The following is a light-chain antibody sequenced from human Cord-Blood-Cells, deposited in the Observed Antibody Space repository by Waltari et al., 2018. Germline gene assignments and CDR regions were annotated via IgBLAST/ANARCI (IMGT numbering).Light chain of an antibody. V-gene: IGLV2-11*01. Sequence: QSPLTQPRSVSGSPGQSGTLSCTGTSSDVGGYNYVSWYPQHPGKAPKLMIYDVSKRPAGVPDRFSGSKSGNTASLTISGLQAEDEADYYCCSYAGSYTYVFGTGTKVTVL. CDR1: SSDVGGYNY. CDR3: CSYAGSYTYV. CDR2: DVS. J-gene: IGLJ1*01.